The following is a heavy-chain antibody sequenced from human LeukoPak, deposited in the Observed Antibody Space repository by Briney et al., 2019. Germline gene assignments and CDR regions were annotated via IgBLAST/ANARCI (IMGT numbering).Heavy chain of an antibody. Sequence: GESLKISCETSGYSFTTYWIGWVRQRPGTGLEWVGAIYPDDSDTRYSPSFQGQVAISADKSISTAYLQWTSLKASDTAMYYCARRPAGTRTFDYWGQGALVTVSS. CDR3: ARRPAGTRTFDY. D-gene: IGHD1-7*01. CDR1: GYSFTTYW. V-gene: IGHV5-51*01. CDR2: IYPDDSDT. J-gene: IGHJ4*02.